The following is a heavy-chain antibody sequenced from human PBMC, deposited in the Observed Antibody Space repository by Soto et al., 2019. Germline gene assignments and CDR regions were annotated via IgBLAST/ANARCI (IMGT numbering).Heavy chain of an antibody. CDR3: ARRIPGYRNYMDV. CDR1: GESFSGFF. J-gene: IGHJ6*03. D-gene: IGHD3-16*02. CDR2: MNRGGSS. Sequence: SQTLSLTCSFYGESFSGFFWTWVRLPPGQGLEWIGEMNRGGSSNYNPSLKSRVTISVDASKNQFSLTLTSVTAADTGVYFCARRIPGYRNYMDVWGKGNTVTVS. V-gene: IGHV4-34*01.